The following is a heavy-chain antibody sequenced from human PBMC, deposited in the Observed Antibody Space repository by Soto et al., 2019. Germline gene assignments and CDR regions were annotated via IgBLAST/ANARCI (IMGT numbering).Heavy chain of an antibody. V-gene: IGHV3-33*01. CDR3: ARDYDSSGYPRYYFDY. Sequence: GGSLRLSCAAAGFTFNTYVMHWVRQAPGKGLEWVALIWYDGSNKYYADSVKGRFTISRDNSKNTLYLQMNSLRAEDTAVYYCARDYDSSGYPRYYFDYWGQGTLVTVSS. J-gene: IGHJ4*02. CDR2: IWYDGSNK. CDR1: GFTFNTYV. D-gene: IGHD3-22*01.